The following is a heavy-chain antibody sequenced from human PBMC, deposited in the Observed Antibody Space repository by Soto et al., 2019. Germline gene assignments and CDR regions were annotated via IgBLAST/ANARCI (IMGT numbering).Heavy chain of an antibody. CDR2: IIPIFGTA. CDR1: GGTFSSYA. D-gene: IGHD2-2*01. J-gene: IGHJ6*02. CDR3: ARSNCSSTSCFWGGMDV. V-gene: IGHV1-69*01. Sequence: QVQLVQSGAEVKKPGSSVKVSCKASGGTFSSYAISWVRQAPGQGLEWMGGIIPIFGTANYAQKFQGRVTITADESTSTAYMELSSLRSEDTAVYYCARSNCSSTSCFWGGMDVWGQGTTVTVSS.